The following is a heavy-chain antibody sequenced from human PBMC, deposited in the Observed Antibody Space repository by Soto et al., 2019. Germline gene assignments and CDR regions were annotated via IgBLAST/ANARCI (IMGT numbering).Heavy chain of an antibody. CDR2: INPNSGGT. J-gene: IGHJ6*02. V-gene: IGHV1-2*02. D-gene: IGHD3-10*01. CDR3: ARDKMGSGYYYYGMDV. Sequence: ASVKVSCKASGYTFTGYHMHWVRQAPGQGLEWMGWINPNSGGTNYAQKFQGRVTMTRDTSISTAYMELSRLRSDDTAVYYCARDKMGSGYYYYGMDVWGQGTTVTVSS. CDR1: GYTFTGYH.